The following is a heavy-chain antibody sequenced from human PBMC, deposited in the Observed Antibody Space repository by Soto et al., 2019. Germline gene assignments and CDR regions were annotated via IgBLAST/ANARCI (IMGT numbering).Heavy chain of an antibody. D-gene: IGHD3-22*01. CDR2: ISAYNGNT. Sequence: ASVKVSCKASGYTFTSYGISWVRQAPGQGLERMGWISAYNGNTNYAQKLQGRVTMTTDTSTSTAYMELRSLRSDDTAVYYCARTQKDIVVVITHYYYYGMDVWGQGTTVTVSS. J-gene: IGHJ6*02. V-gene: IGHV1-18*01. CDR1: GYTFTSYG. CDR3: ARTQKDIVVVITHYYYYGMDV.